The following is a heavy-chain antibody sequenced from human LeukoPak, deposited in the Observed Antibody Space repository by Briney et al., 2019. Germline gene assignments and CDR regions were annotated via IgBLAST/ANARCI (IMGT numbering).Heavy chain of an antibody. D-gene: IGHD1-1*01. V-gene: IGHV3-23*01. Sequence: GGSLRLSCAASGFTFSSHAMSWVRQAPGKGLEWVSGISIGGDDTYYAGSVKGRFTISRDNSKNTVYLQMNSVRAEDTAIYYCATEVRPNDYWGQGTLVTVSS. J-gene: IGHJ4*02. CDR3: ATEVRPNDY. CDR1: GFTFSSHA. CDR2: ISIGGDDT.